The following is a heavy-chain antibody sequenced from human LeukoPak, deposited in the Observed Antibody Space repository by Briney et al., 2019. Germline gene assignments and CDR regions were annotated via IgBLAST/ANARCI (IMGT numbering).Heavy chain of an antibody. Sequence: GGSLRLSCAASGFTFSSYGMHWDRQAPGKGLEWVAVISYDGSNKYYADSVKGRFTISRDNSKNTLYLQMNSLRAEDTAVYYCAKDRVVVVPADDWFDPWGQGTLVTVSS. CDR1: GFTFSSYG. CDR3: AKDRVVVVPADDWFDP. J-gene: IGHJ5*02. CDR2: ISYDGSNK. D-gene: IGHD2-2*01. V-gene: IGHV3-30*18.